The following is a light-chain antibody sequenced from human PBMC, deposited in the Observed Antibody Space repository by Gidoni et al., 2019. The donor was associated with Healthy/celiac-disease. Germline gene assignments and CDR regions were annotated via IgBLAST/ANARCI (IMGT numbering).Light chain of an antibody. J-gene: IGKJ1*01. CDR2: AAS. CDR3: QQSYSTPQWT. CDR1: QSISSY. V-gene: IGKV1-39*01. Sequence: IQMTHSPSSLSASVGDRVTITCRASQSISSYLNWYQQKTGKAPKLLIYAASSLQSGVPSRFSGSGSGTDFTLTISSLQPEEFATYYCQQSYSTPQWTFXQXTKVEIK.